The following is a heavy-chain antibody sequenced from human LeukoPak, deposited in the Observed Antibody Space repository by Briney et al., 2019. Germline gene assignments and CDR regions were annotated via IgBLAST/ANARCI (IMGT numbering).Heavy chain of an antibody. J-gene: IGHJ3*02. CDR1: RFTFSNFA. CDR3: ARERYSNYDGDGFDI. D-gene: IGHD4-11*01. Sequence: GGSLRLSCAASRFTFSNFAMHWVRQAPGKGLEYVSGISGDGGRTYYADSVKGRFTISRDNSKNTLYVQMGGLRDEDTAVYYRARERYSNYDGDGFDIWGQGTMVTVSS. V-gene: IGHV3-64*02. CDR2: ISGDGGRT.